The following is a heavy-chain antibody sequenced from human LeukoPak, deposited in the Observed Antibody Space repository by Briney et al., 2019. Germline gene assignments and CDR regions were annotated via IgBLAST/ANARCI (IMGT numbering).Heavy chain of an antibody. D-gene: IGHD1-1*01. J-gene: IGHJ4*02. CDR3: ARDLELERNRWNYFES. Sequence: KPSETLSLTCTVSGGSISTDYWNWIRQPPGKELEWVGYIYYSGSTNYNPSLKSRVTISVDTSTNQFSLRLSSVTAADTAVYYCARDLELERNRWNYFESWGQGTLVTVSS. CDR1: GGSISTDY. V-gene: IGHV4-59*01. CDR2: IYYSGST.